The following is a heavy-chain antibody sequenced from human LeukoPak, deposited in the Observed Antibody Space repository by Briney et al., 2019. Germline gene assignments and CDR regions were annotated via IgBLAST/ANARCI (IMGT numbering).Heavy chain of an antibody. Sequence: RAGESLKISCKGSGYSFTSYGISWVRQAPGQGLEWMGWISAYNGNTNYAQKLQGRVTMTTDTSTSTAYMELRSLRSDDTAVYYCARDGGVSSSAPDLGSPWGQGTLVTVSS. CDR2: ISAYNGNT. CDR1: GYSFTSYG. V-gene: IGHV1-18*01. J-gene: IGHJ5*02. CDR3: ARDGGVSSSAPDLGSP. D-gene: IGHD6-6*01.